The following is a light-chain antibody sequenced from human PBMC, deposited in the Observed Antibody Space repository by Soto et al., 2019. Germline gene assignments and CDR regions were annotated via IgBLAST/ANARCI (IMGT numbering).Light chain of an antibody. V-gene: IGKV3-11*01. Sequence: EIVMTQSPATLSVSPGERATLSCRASQRVSSDLAWYQQKPGQAPRLLIYGASTRATGIPARFSGSGSGTDFTLTISSLEPEDFAVYYCQQRSNWPLTFGGGTKVDIK. J-gene: IGKJ4*01. CDR1: QRVSSD. CDR2: GAS. CDR3: QQRSNWPLT.